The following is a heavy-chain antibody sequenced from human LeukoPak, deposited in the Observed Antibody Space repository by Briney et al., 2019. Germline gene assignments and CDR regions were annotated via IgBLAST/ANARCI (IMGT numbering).Heavy chain of an antibody. CDR3: AKKIVGGGPGTFDI. Sequence: GGSLRLSCAASGFTFSSYGMTWVRQAPGKGLEWVSAISGSGDSTYYADSVKGRFTISRDNSRNTLYLQMDTLTVEDTALYYCAKKIVGGGPGTFDIWGQGTMVTVS. CDR2: ISGSGDST. CDR1: GFTFSSYG. D-gene: IGHD1-1*01. V-gene: IGHV3-23*01. J-gene: IGHJ3*02.